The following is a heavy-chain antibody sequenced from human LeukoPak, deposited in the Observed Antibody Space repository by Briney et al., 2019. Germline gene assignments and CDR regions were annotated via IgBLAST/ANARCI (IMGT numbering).Heavy chain of an antibody. V-gene: IGHV4-34*10. CDR1: GGSFSDHY. CDR3: ARYDVGWYYFDY. CDR2: ISHSGRT. Sequence: SETLSLTCTVYGGSFSDHYWSWIRQTPGKGLEWIGDISHSGRTKYTPSLKSRVTMLVDTSKNQFSLKLSSVPAADTAVYYCARYDVGWYYFDYWGQGTLVTVSS. J-gene: IGHJ4*02. D-gene: IGHD6-19*01.